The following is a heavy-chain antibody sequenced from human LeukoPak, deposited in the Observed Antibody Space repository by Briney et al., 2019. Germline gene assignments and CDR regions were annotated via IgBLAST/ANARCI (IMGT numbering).Heavy chain of an antibody. J-gene: IGHJ4*02. Sequence: SETLSLTCTVSGVSINGNYWTWIRQLPGKGLEWIGFVSDTGDTDYNPSLKSRLTISADTSKSQFSLKLSSVTAADTAVYYCARVSPIPPGRSFDYWGQGTLVTVSS. CDR3: ARVSPIPPGRSFDY. V-gene: IGHV4-59*01. CDR1: GVSINGNY. D-gene: IGHD2-8*02. CDR2: VSDTGDT.